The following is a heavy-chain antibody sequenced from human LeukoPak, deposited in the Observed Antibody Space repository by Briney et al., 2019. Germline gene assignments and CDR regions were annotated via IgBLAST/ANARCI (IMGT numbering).Heavy chain of an antibody. J-gene: IGHJ4*02. D-gene: IGHD3-22*01. Sequence: GGSLRLSCAASGFTFSSYAMHWVRQAPGKGLEWVAVISYDGSNKYYADSVKGRFTISRDNSKNSLYLQMNSLRAEDTAVYYCARYYYDSSGYFDYWGQGTLVTVSS. CDR2: ISYDGSNK. CDR1: GFTFSSYA. V-gene: IGHV3-30*04. CDR3: ARYYYDSSGYFDY.